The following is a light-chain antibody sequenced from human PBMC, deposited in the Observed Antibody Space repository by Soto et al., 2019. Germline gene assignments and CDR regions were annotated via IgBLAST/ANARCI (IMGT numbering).Light chain of an antibody. CDR1: TGAVTSGNY. V-gene: IGLV7-46*01. CDR3: LLYDSGARRV. CDR2: DTS. J-gene: IGLJ2*01. Sequence: QAVVTQEPSLTVSPGGTVTLTCGSSTGAVTSGNYPYWFQQKPGQAPRTLIYDTSNQHSWTPARFSGSLLGGKAALTLSGAQAEDEAEYYCLLYDSGARRVFGGGTKLTVL.